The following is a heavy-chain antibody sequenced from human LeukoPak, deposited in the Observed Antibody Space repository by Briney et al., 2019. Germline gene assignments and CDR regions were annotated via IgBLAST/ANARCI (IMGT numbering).Heavy chain of an antibody. CDR2: INGGNGNA. D-gene: IGHD1-26*01. CDR3: ARGLYSGSYYRPYYNGMGV. CDR1: GYTFTNYG. V-gene: IGHV1-3*01. J-gene: IGHJ6*02. Sequence: GASVKVSCKTSGYTFTNYGMHWVRQAPGQRLEWMGWINGGNGNAKYSQNFQGRVTIIRDTSASTAYMELSSLRSEDTAVYYCARGLYSGSYYRPYYNGMGVWGQGTTVTVSS.